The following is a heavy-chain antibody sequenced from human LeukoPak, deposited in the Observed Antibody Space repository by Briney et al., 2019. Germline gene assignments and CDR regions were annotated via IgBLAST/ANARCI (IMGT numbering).Heavy chain of an antibody. J-gene: IGHJ4*02. V-gene: IGHV3-66*02. CDR3: ARDFTDPVGATRVYYLDY. D-gene: IGHD1-26*01. CDR1: GFTVSSNY. CDR2: IYSGGST. Sequence: GGSLRLSCAASGFTVSSNYMSWVRQAPGKGLEWVSVIYSGGSTYYADSVKGRFTISRDNSKNTLYLQMNSLRAEDTAVYYCARDFTDPVGATRVYYLDYWGQGTLVTVSS.